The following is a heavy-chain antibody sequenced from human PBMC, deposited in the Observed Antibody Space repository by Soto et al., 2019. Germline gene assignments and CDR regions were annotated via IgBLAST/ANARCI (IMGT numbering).Heavy chain of an antibody. CDR3: AREGGYGAYNFDY. CDR2: INPNSGGT. D-gene: IGHD4-17*01. V-gene: IGHV1-2*04. J-gene: IGHJ4*02. CDR1: GYTFTGYY. Sequence: ASVKVSCKASGYTFTGYYMHWVRQAPGQGLEWMGWINPNSGGTNYAQKFQGWVTMTRDTSISTAYMELSRLRSDDTAVYYCAREGGYGAYNFDYWGQGTLVTVAS.